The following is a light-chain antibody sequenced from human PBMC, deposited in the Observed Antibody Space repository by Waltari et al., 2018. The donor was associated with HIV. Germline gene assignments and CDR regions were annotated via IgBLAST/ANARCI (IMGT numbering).Light chain of an antibody. J-gene: IGLJ3*02. CDR1: TSNVETQW. CDR2: RNY. Sequence: QSVLTQPPSASGAPGPTVTISCSGSTSNVETQWVYWYQQLPGTAPKLLLYRNYQRPSGVPDRFSSSKSGASASLIISGLRSEDEADYFCGVWDSTLKQWLFGGRTKLTVL. CDR3: GVWDSTLKQWL. V-gene: IGLV1-47*01.